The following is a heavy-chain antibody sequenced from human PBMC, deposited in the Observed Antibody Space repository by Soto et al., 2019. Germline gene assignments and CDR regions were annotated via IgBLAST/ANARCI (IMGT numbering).Heavy chain of an antibody. Sequence: SETLSLTCSVSGGSMSEYFWSWIQQSPGKGLEWIGYIYYLGSTDYNPSLKSRVTISVDTSKRQFSLRLTSVTAADTAVYYCARDGYDGSGSPYPAYWGPGTQVTVS. CDR2: IYYLGST. D-gene: IGHD3-10*01. J-gene: IGHJ4*02. CDR1: GGSMSEYF. CDR3: ARDGYDGSGSPYPAY. V-gene: IGHV4-59*01.